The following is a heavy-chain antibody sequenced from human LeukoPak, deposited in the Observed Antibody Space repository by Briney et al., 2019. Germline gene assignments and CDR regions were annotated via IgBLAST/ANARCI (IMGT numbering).Heavy chain of an antibody. J-gene: IGHJ3*02. CDR3: AREASYSGSYPDAFDI. CDR1: GGSISSHY. D-gene: IGHD1-26*01. CDR2: IYYSGST. Sequence: SETLSLSCTVSGGSISSHYWSWIRQPPGKGLEWSGYIYYSGSTNYNPSLKSRVTISVDTSKNQFSLKLSSVTAADTAVYYCAREASYSGSYPDAFDIWGQGTMVTVSS. V-gene: IGHV4-59*11.